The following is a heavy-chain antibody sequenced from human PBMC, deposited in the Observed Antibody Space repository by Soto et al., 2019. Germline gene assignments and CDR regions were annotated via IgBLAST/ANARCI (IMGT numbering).Heavy chain of an antibody. CDR2: ISSSGSTI. J-gene: IGHJ5*02. CDR1: GFTFSDYY. D-gene: IGHD1-20*01. V-gene: IGHV3-11*01. CDR3: ARTTYNWNRRWFDP. Sequence: QVQLVESGGGLVKPGGSLRLSCAASGFTFSDYYMSWIRQAPGKGLEWVSYISSSGSTIYYAASMKGRFTISRDNAKNSLYLQMNSLRAEDTAVYYCARTTYNWNRRWFDPWGQGTLVTVSS.